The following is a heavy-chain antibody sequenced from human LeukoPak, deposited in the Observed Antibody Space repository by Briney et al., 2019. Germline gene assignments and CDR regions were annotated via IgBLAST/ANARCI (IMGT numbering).Heavy chain of an antibody. CDR2: ISGSGGST. V-gene: IGHV3-23*01. CDR1: GFIFSNYG. J-gene: IGHJ4*02. CDR3: AKEIWPTVTTPGRTYFDY. D-gene: IGHD4-17*01. Sequence: PGGTLRLSCAASGFIFSNYGMSWVRQAPGKGLEWVSVISGSGGSTYYADSVKGRFTISRDNPKNTLYLQMNSLRGEDTGVYYCAKEIWPTVTTPGRTYFDYWGQGTLVSVSS.